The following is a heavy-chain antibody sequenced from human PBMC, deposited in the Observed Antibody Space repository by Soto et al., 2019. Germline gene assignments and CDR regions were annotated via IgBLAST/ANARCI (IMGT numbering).Heavy chain of an antibody. D-gene: IGHD3-10*01. CDR3: ALRFMVRGAFDP. CDR2: ISSTGATI. Sequence: QVRLVESGGGLVKPGGSLRLSCAASGFTFTDYYMSWFRQAPGKGLEWVSQISSTGATIYYADSVKGRFTISRNNAENSLYLQTTSLRGEDTAMYYCALRFMVRGAFDPWGQGTLVTVSS. CDR1: GFTFTDYY. V-gene: IGHV3-11*01. J-gene: IGHJ5*02.